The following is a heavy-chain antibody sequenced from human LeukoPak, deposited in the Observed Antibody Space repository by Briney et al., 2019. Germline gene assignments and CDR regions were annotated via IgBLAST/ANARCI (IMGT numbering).Heavy chain of an antibody. CDR1: GFTFSSFD. J-gene: IGHJ6*03. D-gene: IGHD1-1*01. Sequence: GGSLRLSCAASGFTFSSFDMPWVRHPTGQGLEWVSTIGTASDTYYPGSVEGRFTHSRDNAKNSLYLQMNSLTAGDTAVYYCARGPPRGKYYYMDVWGKGTTVTVSS. CDR3: ARGPPRGKYYYMDV. CDR2: IGTASDT. V-gene: IGHV3-13*01.